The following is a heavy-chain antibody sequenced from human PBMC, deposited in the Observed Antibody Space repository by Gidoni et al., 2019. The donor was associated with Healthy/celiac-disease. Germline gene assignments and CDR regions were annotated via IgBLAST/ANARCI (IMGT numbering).Heavy chain of an antibody. CDR3: TTDLRRFPVTTR. Sequence: EVQLVESGGGLVKPGGSLRLSCAASGFTFSNAWMSWVRQAPGKGLEWVGRIKSKTDGGTTDYAAPVKGRFTISRDDSKNTLYLQMNSLKTEDTAVYYCTTDLRRFPVTTRWGQGTLVTVSS. CDR2: IKSKTDGGTT. J-gene: IGHJ4*02. D-gene: IGHD4-17*01. V-gene: IGHV3-15*01. CDR1: GFTFSNAW.